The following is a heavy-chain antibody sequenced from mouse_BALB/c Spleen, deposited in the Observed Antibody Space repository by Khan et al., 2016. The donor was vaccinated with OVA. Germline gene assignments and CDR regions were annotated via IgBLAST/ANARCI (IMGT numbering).Heavy chain of an antibody. Sequence: EVKLLESGGGLVQPGGSLILSCAASGFDFSRYWMTWARQAPGKGQEWIGEINPGSSTINYTPSLKDKFIISRDNAKNTLYLQMSKVRSEDTALSYCARLGWYGYFDYWGQGTTLTVSS. J-gene: IGHJ2*01. CDR1: GFDFSRYW. CDR3: ARLGWYGYFDY. V-gene: IGHV4-2*02. CDR2: INPGSSTI. D-gene: IGHD2-1*01.